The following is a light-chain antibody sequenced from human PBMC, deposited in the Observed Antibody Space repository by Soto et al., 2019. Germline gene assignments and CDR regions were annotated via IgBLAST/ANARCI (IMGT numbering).Light chain of an antibody. V-gene: IGKV4-1*01. Sequence: DIVMTQSPDSLAVSLGERATINCKSSQSVLYSSNNKNYLAWYQQKPGQPPKLLIYWASTRESGVPDRFSGSGSRTDFTLTISSRQAEDVAVYYCQQYYSTPPTFGQGTKVEIK. CDR1: QSVLYSSNNKNY. J-gene: IGKJ1*01. CDR2: WAS. CDR3: QQYYSTPPT.